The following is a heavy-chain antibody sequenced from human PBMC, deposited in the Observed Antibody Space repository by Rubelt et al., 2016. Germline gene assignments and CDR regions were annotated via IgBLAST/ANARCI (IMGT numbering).Heavy chain of an antibody. J-gene: IGHJ6*02. V-gene: IGHV1-69*04. Sequence: YAQKFQGRVTITADKSTNTAYMELSSLRSDDTAVYYCARDLLVRGKYYYGMDVWGQGTTVTVSS. CDR3: ARDLLVRGKYYYGMDV. D-gene: IGHD3-10*01.